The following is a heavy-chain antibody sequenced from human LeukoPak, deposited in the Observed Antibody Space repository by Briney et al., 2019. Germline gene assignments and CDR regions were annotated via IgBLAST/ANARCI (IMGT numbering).Heavy chain of an antibody. V-gene: IGHV3-21*01. J-gene: IGHJ6*02. CDR1: GFTFSSYS. Sequence: PGGSLRLSCAASGFTFSSYSMNWVRRAPGKGLEWVSSISSSSSYIYYADSVKGRFTISRDNAKNSLYLQMNSLRAEDTAVYYCARAQAEYSGSFLGYYYYGMDVWGQGTTVTVSS. CDR2: ISSSSSYI. D-gene: IGHD1-26*01. CDR3: ARAQAEYSGSFLGYYYYGMDV.